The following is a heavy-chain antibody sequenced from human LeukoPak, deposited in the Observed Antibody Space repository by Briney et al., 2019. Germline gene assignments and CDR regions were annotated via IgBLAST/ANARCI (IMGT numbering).Heavy chain of an antibody. Sequence: GGSLRLSCAASGFTFSSYGMTWVRQAPGKGLEWIAYIASGGSPIYYADSVRGRFTISRDNAKNSLYLQMNSLRAEDTALYYCVREDNFDAFDIWGQGTMVTVSS. CDR2: IASGGSPI. CDR3: VREDNFDAFDI. J-gene: IGHJ3*02. CDR1: GFTFSSYG. D-gene: IGHD1-20*01. V-gene: IGHV3-48*04.